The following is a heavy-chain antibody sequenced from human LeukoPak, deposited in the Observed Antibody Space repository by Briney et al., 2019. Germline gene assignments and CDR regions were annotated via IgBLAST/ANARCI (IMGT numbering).Heavy chain of an antibody. V-gene: IGHV4-59*08. Sequence: SETLSLTCTVSGGSISSYYWSWVRQPPGKGLEWIGYIYYSGSTNYNPSLKSRVTISVDTSKNQFSLKLSSVTAADTAVYYCAGYYDFWSGQVDYWGQGTLVTVSS. CDR3: AGYYDFWSGQVDY. J-gene: IGHJ4*02. D-gene: IGHD3-3*01. CDR1: GGSISSYY. CDR2: IYYSGST.